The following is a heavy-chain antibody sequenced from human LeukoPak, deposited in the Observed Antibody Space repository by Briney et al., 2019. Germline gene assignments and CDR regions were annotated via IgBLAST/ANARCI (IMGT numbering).Heavy chain of an antibody. Sequence: PSQTLSLTCTVSGGYISSGSYYWSWIRQPAGKGLEWIVRIYTSGSTNYIPSRMSRVTISVDTSKNQFSLTLSSVTAADTAVYYCARDGLPAVDRWFDPWGQGTLVTVSS. CDR3: ARDGLPAVDRWFDP. D-gene: IGHD3-22*01. J-gene: IGHJ5*02. CDR1: GGYISSGSYY. V-gene: IGHV4-61*02. CDR2: IYTSGST.